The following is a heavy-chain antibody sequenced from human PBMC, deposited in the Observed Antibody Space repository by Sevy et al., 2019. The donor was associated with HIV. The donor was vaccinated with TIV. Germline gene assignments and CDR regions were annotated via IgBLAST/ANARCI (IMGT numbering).Heavy chain of an antibody. V-gene: IGHV3-7*01. CDR1: GFTFSSYW. D-gene: IGHD6-13*01. CDR2: IKQDGSEK. CDR3: ARDQDSSSWRNWFDP. Sequence: GGSLRLSCAASGFTFSSYWMSWVRQAPGKGLEWVANIKQDGSEKYYVDSVKGRFTISRDNAKNSLYLQMNSLRAEDTAVYYCARDQDSSSWRNWFDPWGQGTLVTVSS. J-gene: IGHJ5*02.